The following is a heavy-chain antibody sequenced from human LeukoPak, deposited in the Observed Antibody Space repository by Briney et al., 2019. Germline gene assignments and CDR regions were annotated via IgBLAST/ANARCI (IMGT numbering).Heavy chain of an antibody. Sequence: ASVKVSSKASGYTFTGYYMHWVRQAPGQGLEWMGWINPNSGGTNYAQKFQGRVTMTRDTSISTAYMELSRLRSDDTAVYYCARDGGIVGAAYFDYWGQGTLVTVSS. V-gene: IGHV1-2*02. CDR2: INPNSGGT. D-gene: IGHD1-26*01. J-gene: IGHJ4*02. CDR3: ARDGGIVGAAYFDY. CDR1: GYTFTGYY.